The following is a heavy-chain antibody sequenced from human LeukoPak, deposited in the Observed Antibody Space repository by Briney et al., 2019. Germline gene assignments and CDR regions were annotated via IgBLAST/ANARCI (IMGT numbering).Heavy chain of an antibody. CDR2: ISGSGGST. V-gene: IGHV3-23*01. CDR3: AKSDSYYYYYYMDV. J-gene: IGHJ6*03. D-gene: IGHD2-15*01. Sequence: PGGSLRLSCAASGFTFSSYAMSWVRQAPGKGLEWVSAISGSGGSTYYADSVKGRFTISRDNSKNTLYLQMNSLRAEDTAVYYCAKSDSYYYYYYMDVWGKGTTVTVSS. CDR1: GFTFSSYA.